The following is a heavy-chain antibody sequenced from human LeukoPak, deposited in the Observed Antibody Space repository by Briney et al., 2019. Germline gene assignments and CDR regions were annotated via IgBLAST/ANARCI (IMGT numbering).Heavy chain of an antibody. V-gene: IGHV3-23*01. Sequence: GGSLRLSCAVSGFTLSTYAMTWVRQAPGKGLQWGSSISPDGYYIYYADSVKGRFTFSRDNSRNTLNLQMNSLGAEDTAIYYCARQSDVKVPPAAGSFDIWGLGTMVTVSS. CDR2: ISPDGYYI. CDR3: ARQSDVKVPPAAGSFDI. CDR1: GFTLSTYA. D-gene: IGHD3-16*01. J-gene: IGHJ3*02.